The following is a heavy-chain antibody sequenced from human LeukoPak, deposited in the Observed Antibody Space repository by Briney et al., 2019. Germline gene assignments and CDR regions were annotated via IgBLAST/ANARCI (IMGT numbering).Heavy chain of an antibody. CDR1: GGSLSGSY. CDR3: ARVERYFDWLRPGYYYYGMDV. J-gene: IGHJ6*02. CDR2: IYHSGST. V-gene: IGHV4-34*01. Sequence: SETLSLTRDVNGGSLSGSYWSWVRQPPGKGLEWIGEIYHSGSTNYNPSLKSRVTISVDKSKNQFSLKLSSVTAADTAVYYCARVERYFDWLRPGYYYYGMDVWGQGTTVTVSS. D-gene: IGHD3-9*01.